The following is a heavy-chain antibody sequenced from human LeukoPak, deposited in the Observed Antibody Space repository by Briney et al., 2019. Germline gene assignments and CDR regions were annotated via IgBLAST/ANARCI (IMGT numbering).Heavy chain of an antibody. CDR1: GCTXSSXA. V-gene: IGHV1-69*13. CDR2: XIPIFGKA. Sequence: ASVKVSFKASGCTXSSXAISXVRXXPGQGXEXMGGXIPIFGKAHYAQKSQGRVTITADESTSTAYMELRSLRSEDTAVYYCARDHGYCSSTSCYPWGQGTLVTVSS. CDR3: ARDHGYCSSTSCYP. D-gene: IGHD2-2*01. J-gene: IGHJ5*02.